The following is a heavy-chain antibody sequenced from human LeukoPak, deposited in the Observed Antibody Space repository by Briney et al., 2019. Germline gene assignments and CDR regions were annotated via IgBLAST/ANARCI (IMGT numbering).Heavy chain of an antibody. V-gene: IGHV3-33*08. CDR2: TWYDGSDA. J-gene: IGHJ4*02. CDR1: GFTFRSNG. Sequence: GGSLRLSCAASGFTFRSNGMHWVRQAPGRGLEWVTYTWYDGSDADYADPVKGRFTISRDNSKNTLYLQMNSLRAEDTAVYYCARYTTGHGFDVWGQGTLVTVSS. D-gene: IGHD2/OR15-2a*01. CDR3: ARYTTGHGFDV.